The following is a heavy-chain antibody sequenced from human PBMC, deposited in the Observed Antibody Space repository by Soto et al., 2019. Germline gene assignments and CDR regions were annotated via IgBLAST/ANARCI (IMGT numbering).Heavy chain of an antibody. V-gene: IGHV1-69*01. CDR2: IIPIFGTA. J-gene: IGHJ5*02. CDR3: SRGPLTYYYDSSGYPRAVSWFDP. Sequence: QVQLVQSGAEVKKPGSSVKVSCKASGGSFSSYAISWVRQAPGQGLEWMGGIIPIFGTANYAQKFQGRVTITADESTSTAYMELSSLRSEDTAVYYCSRGPLTYYYDSSGYPRAVSWFDPWGQGTLVTVSS. D-gene: IGHD3-22*01. CDR1: GGSFSSYA.